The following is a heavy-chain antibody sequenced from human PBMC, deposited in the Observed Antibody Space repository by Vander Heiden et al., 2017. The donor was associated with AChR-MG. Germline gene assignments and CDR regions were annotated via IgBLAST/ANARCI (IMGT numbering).Heavy chain of an antibody. CDR2: ISGSGGST. D-gene: IGHD3-10*01. V-gene: IGHV3-23*01. CDR3: ATTARSYYGSGWFDP. J-gene: IGHJ5*02. Sequence: EVQLFESGGGLVQTGGSLRLSCAASGFTFSSYAMSWVRQGQGKGLEWVSAISGSGGSTYYADSVKGRFTISRDNSKNTLYLKMNSLRAEDTAVYYCATTARSYYGSGWFDPWGQGTLVTVSS. CDR1: GFTFSSYA.